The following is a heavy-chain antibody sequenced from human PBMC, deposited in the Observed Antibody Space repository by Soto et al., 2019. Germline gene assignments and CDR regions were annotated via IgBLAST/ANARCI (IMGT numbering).Heavy chain of an antibody. CDR3: ARDALVRGVHPPDY. CDR2: IWYDGSNE. Sequence: QVQLADSGGGVVQSGRSLRLSCAASGFALSSFDMHWVRQAPGKGLEWVAVIWYDGSNEYYADSVKGRFTISRDNSTNTLYLQMNSLRVEDTAVYYCARDALVRGVHPPDYWGQGTLVTVSS. V-gene: IGHV3-33*01. D-gene: IGHD3-10*01. CDR1: GFALSSFD. J-gene: IGHJ4*02.